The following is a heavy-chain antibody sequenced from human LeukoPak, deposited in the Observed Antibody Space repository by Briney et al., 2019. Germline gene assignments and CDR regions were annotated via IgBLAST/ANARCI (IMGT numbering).Heavy chain of an antibody. D-gene: IGHD6-19*01. V-gene: IGHV3-30*18. J-gene: IGHJ4*02. CDR3: AKNTVAATWGPFDY. CDR2: MSYDGSNK. Sequence: GGSLRRSCAASGFTFSSYGMHWVRQAPGKGLEWVAFMSYDGSNKYYADSVKVRFTISRDNSKNTLYLQMNSLRDEDTALYYCAKNTVAATWGPFDYWGQGTLVSVSS. CDR1: GFTFSSYG.